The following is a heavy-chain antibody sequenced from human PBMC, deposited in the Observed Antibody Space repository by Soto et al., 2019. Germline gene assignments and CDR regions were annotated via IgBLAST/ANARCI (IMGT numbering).Heavy chain of an antibody. Sequence: SGPTLVNPTQTLTLTCTFSGFSLSTSGVGVGWVRQPPGKALEWLALVYSNDDKRFSPSLKSRLTITKDTSKNQVVLTMTNMDPVDTATYYCAHWASYYDFWSGYYTGILLDYWGQGTLVTVSS. CDR3: AHWASYYDFWSGYYTGILLDY. CDR1: GFSLSTSGVG. CDR2: VYSNDDK. D-gene: IGHD3-3*01. J-gene: IGHJ4*02. V-gene: IGHV2-5*01.